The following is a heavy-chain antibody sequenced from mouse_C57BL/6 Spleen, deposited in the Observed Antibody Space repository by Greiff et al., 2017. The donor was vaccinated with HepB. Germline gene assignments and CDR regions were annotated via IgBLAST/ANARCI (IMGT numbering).Heavy chain of an antibody. Sequence: QVQLQQPGAELVKPGASVKLSCKASGYTFTSYWMHWVKQRPGQGLEWIGMIHPNSGSTNYNEKFKSKATLTVDKSSSTAYMQLSSLTSEDSAVYYCARNSWEDGSGPYYFDYWGQGTTLTVSS. J-gene: IGHJ2*01. CDR1: GYTFTSYW. CDR3: ARNSWEDGSGPYYFDY. V-gene: IGHV1-64*01. CDR2: IHPNSGST. D-gene: IGHD3-2*02.